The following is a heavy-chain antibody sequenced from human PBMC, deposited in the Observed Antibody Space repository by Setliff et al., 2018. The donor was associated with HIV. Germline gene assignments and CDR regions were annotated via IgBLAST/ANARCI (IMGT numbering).Heavy chain of an antibody. V-gene: IGHV4-59*08. Sequence: PSETLSLTCSVSGGSFSGYYWSWIRQPPGKGLEWIGYIYIYNSGSTNYNPSLTSRVTISVDTSRNQFSLKLTSVTATDTAVYYCAKRTFGSGRLDPWGQGTLVTVSS. D-gene: IGHD3-16*01. CDR3: AKRTFGSGRLDP. CDR1: GGSFSGYY. J-gene: IGHJ5*02. CDR2: IYIYNSGST.